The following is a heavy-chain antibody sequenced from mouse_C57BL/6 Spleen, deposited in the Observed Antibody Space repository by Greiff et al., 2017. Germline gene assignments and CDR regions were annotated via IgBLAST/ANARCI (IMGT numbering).Heavy chain of an antibody. CDR2: INPGSGGS. V-gene: IGHV1-54*01. D-gene: IGHD1-1*01. CDR1: GYAFTNYL. J-gene: IGHJ2*01. Sequence: VKLQQSGAELVRPGTSVKVSCKASGYAFTNYLIEWVKQRPGQGLEWIGVINPGSGGSNYNEKFKGKATLTADKSSSTAYMQLSSLTSEDSAVYFCARNYASPDYWGQGTTLTVSS. CDR3: ARNYASPDY.